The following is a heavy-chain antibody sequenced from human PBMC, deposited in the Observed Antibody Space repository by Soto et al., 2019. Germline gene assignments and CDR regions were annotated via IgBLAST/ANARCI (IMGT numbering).Heavy chain of an antibody. Sequence: LRLSCAASGFTFNTYAMSWVRQAPGKGLERVASLSGSGGFTEHADSVKGRFSISRDNSKNTLFLQMNGLRVDDTAVYYCGKDRYYDSRIIDSWGSGTLVTVSS. V-gene: IGHV3-23*01. CDR3: GKDRYYDSRIIDS. CDR2: LSGSGGFT. CDR1: GFTFNTYA. D-gene: IGHD3-22*01. J-gene: IGHJ4*02.